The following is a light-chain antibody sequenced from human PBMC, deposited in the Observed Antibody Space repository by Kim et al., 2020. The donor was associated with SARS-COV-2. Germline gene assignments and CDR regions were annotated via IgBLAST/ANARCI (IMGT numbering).Light chain of an antibody. CDR3: QQRSNWPLLT. J-gene: IGKJ4*01. CDR2: DAS. Sequence: EIVLTQSPATLSLSPGERATLSCRASQSVSSYLAWYQQKPGQAPRLLIYDASNRATGIPARFSGSGSGTDFTLTISSLEPEEIAVYYCQQRSNWPLLTFGGGTKVDIK. V-gene: IGKV3-11*01. CDR1: QSVSSY.